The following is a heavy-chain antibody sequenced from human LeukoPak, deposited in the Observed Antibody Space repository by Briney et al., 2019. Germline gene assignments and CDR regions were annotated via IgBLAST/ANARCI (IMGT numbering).Heavy chain of an antibody. CDR2: ISAYNGNT. V-gene: IGHV1-18*01. CDR3: AVYAPGYCSGGSCYSVIDYFDY. J-gene: IGHJ4*02. Sequence: GASVKVSCKASGYTFTSYGISWVRRAPGQGLEWMGWISAYNGNTNYAQKLQGRVTMTTDTSTSTAYMEMRSLRSDGTAVYYCAVYAPGYCSGGSCYSVIDYFDYWGQGTLVTVSS. D-gene: IGHD2-15*01. CDR1: GYTFTSYG.